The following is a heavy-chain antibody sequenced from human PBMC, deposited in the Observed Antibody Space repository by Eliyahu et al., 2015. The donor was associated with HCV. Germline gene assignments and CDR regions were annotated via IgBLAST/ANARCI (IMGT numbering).Heavy chain of an antibody. V-gene: IGHV3-23*01. J-gene: IGHJ6*02. CDR2: ISGSGGST. D-gene: IGHD3-3*01. CDR3: AKDLGVSTYYDFWSGYFPNYYYYYGMDV. Sequence: SWVRQAPGKGLEWVSAISGSGGSTYYADSVKGRFTISRDNSKNTLYLQMNSLRAEDTAVYYCAKDLGVSTYYDFWSGYFPNYYYYYGMDVWGQGTTVTVSS.